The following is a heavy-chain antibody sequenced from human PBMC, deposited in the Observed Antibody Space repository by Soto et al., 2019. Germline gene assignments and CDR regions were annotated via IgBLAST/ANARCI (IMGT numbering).Heavy chain of an antibody. J-gene: IGHJ6*02. V-gene: IGHV3-33*01. CDR1: GIKFSSYG. CDR2: IWYDGSKK. D-gene: IGHD3-10*01. CDR3: ARELLYGSGSRNFHYYGMDV. Sequence: LRLSCAASGIKFSSYGMYWVRQAPGKGLEWVAVIWYDGSKKYYVDSVKGRFTISRDNSNNTLYLQMNSLRAEDTGVYYCARELLYGSGSRNFHYYGMDVWGQGTTVTVSS.